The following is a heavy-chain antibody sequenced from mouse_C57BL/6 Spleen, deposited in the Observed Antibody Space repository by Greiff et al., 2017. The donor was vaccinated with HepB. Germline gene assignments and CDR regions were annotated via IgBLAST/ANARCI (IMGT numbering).Heavy chain of an antibody. CDR3: ARGGLYYGYDAWFAY. D-gene: IGHD2-2*01. J-gene: IGHJ3*01. CDR2: ISYSGST. CDR1: GYSITSGYD. Sequence: DVKLQESGPGMVKPSQSLSLTCTVTGYSITSGYDWHWIRHFPGNKLEWMGYISYSGSTNYNPSLKSRISITHDTSKNHFFLKLNSVTTEDTATYYCARGGLYYGYDAWFAYWGQGTLVTVSA. V-gene: IGHV3-1*01.